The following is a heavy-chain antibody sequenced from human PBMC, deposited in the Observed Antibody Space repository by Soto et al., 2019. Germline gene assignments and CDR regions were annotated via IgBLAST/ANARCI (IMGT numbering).Heavy chain of an antibody. Sequence: ASVKVSCKASGYTFTRYYMHWVRQAPGQGLEWMGIINPSGGSTSYAQKFQGRVTMTRDTSTSTAYMELRSLRSDDTAVYYCARDDSSSENWFDPWGQGSLVTVSS. CDR2: INPSGGST. J-gene: IGHJ5*02. V-gene: IGHV1-46*01. CDR1: GYTFTRYY. D-gene: IGHD6-13*01. CDR3: ARDDSSSENWFDP.